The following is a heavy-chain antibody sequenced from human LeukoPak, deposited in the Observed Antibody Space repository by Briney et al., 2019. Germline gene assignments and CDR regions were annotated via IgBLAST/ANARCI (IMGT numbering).Heavy chain of an antibody. CDR2: INSDGSST. D-gene: IGHD6-13*01. V-gene: IGHV3-74*01. CDR1: GYTFTSYY. J-gene: IGHJ4*02. Sequence: ASVKVSCKASGYTFTSYYMHWVRQAPGKGLVWVSRINSDGSSTSYADSVKGRFTISRDNAKNTLYLQMNSLRAEDTAVYYCARDQGIAAAQRLWGQGTLVTVSS. CDR3: ARDQGIAAAQRL.